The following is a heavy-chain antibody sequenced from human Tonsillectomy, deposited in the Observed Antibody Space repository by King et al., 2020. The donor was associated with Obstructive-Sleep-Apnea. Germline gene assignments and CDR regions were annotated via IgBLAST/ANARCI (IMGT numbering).Heavy chain of an antibody. V-gene: IGHV4-59*01. CDR3: ASGRGGGEDCFDP. CDR2: IYYSGST. J-gene: IGHJ5*02. CDR1: GGSISSYY. D-gene: IGHD1-26*01. Sequence: QLQESGPGLVKPSETLSLTCTVSGGSISSYYWSWMRQPPGKGLEWSGYIYYSGSTNYNPSLKSRVTISVDTSKNQFSLRLSSVTAADTAVYYCASGRGGGEDCFDPWGQGTLVTVSS.